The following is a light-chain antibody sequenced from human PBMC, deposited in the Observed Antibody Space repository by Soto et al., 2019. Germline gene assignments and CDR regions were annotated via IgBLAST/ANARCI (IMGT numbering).Light chain of an antibody. Sequence: QSVLTQPPSVSGAPGQRVTISCTGSSSNIVAGYDVHWYQPLPGPAPKLLIYGNSNRPSGVPDRFSGSKSGTSASLAITGLQAEDEADYYCQSYDSSLSGSYVFGTGTKLTVL. J-gene: IGLJ1*01. CDR1: SSNIVAGYD. CDR2: GNS. V-gene: IGLV1-40*01. CDR3: QSYDSSLSGSYV.